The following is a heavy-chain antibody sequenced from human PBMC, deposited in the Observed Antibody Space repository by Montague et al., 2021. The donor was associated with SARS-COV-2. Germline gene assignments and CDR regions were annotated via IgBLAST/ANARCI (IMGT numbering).Heavy chain of an antibody. V-gene: IGHV4-34*01. CDR2: INHSGST. CDR1: GGSFSGYY. D-gene: IGHD3-22*01. CDR3: ARGTNRVFTYDYDSSCYACDY. Sequence: SETLSLTCAVYGGSFSGYYWSWIRQPPGKGLEWIGEINHSGSTKYNPSLKSRVTISVDTSKNQFSLKLSSVTAADTAVYYCARGTNRVFTYDYDSSCYACDYWGQGTLVTVSS. J-gene: IGHJ4*02.